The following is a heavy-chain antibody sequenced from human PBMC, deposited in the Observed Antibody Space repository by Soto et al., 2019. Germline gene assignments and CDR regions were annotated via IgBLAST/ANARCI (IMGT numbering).Heavy chain of an antibody. J-gene: IGHJ6*02. Sequence: ASVKVFCKASGYSFTSYGIGWVRQAPGQGPEWMGWISSYNGRTNYAQNVKGRVVRTTDMSTNTFYLELRSLRSDDTAMYYCGRCRTDSYAMDVWLQGTTVIVSS. V-gene: IGHV1-18*01. CDR2: ISSYNGRT. CDR1: GYSFTSYG. D-gene: IGHD2-8*02. CDR3: GRCRTDSYAMDV.